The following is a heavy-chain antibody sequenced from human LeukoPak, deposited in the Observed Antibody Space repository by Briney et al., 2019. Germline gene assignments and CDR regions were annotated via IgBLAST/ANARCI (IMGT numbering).Heavy chain of an antibody. CDR2: IYTSGST. D-gene: IGHD3-16*02. J-gene: IGHJ4*02. V-gene: IGHV4-61*02. Sequence: PSQTLSLTCTVSGGSISSGSYYWRWIRQPAGKGLAWIGRIYTSGSTNYNPSLKSRVTISVDTSKNQFSLKLSSVTAADTAVYYCAREEGDYVWGSYRYLRYWGQRTLVTVSS. CDR1: GGSISSGSYY. CDR3: AREEGDYVWGSYRYLRY.